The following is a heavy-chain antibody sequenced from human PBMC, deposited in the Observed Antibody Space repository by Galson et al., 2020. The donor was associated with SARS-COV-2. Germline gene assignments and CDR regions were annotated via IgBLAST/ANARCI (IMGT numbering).Heavy chain of an antibody. J-gene: IGHJ4*02. CDR2: IWYDGSNK. CDR3: ARDLPVDTAMGRRYFDY. CDR1: GFTFSSYG. D-gene: IGHD5-18*01. Sequence: GGSLRLSCAASGFTFSSYGMHWVRQAPGKGLEWVAVIWYDGSNKYYADSVKGRFTISRDNSKNTLYLQMNSLRAEDTAVYYCARDLPVDTAMGRRYFDYWGQGTLVTVSS. V-gene: IGHV3-33*01.